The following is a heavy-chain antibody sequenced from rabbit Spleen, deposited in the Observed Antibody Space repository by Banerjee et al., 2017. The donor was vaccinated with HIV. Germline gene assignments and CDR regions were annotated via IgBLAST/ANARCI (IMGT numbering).Heavy chain of an antibody. V-gene: IGHV1S40*01. J-gene: IGHJ4*01. CDR1: GFSLFTYW. D-gene: IGHD6-1*01. CDR3: GRSGGSYGYTGFHL. CDR2: IDSGSSGFT. Sequence: QSLEESGGGLVKPGGTLTLTCRASGFSLFTYWMCWVRQAPGKGLEWIACIDSGSSGFTYFATWAKGRFTISKTSATTVTLQMTSLTAADTATYFCGRSGGSYGYTGFHLWGPGTLVTVS.